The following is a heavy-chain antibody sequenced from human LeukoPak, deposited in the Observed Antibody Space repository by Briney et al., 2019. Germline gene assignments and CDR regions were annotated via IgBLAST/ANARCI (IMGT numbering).Heavy chain of an antibody. D-gene: IGHD3-10*01. CDR2: IIPIFGTA. CDR3: ARDLWFGNNWFDP. V-gene: IGHV1-69*13. J-gene: IGHJ5*02. CDR1: GGAFSSYA. Sequence: ASVKVSCKASGGAFSSYAISWVRQAPGQGLEWMGGIIPIFGTANYAQKFQGRVTITADESASTAYMELSSLRSEDTAVYYCARDLWFGNNWFDPWGQGTLVTVSS.